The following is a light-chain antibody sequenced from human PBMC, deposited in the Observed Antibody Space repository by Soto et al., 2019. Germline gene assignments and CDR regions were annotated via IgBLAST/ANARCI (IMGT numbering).Light chain of an antibody. CDR3: QQSNDWWA. CDR1: QSVSNN. V-gene: IGKV3-15*01. Sequence: TPSPVTLSLSPGERATLSCRASQSVSNNLAWYQQKPGQAPRLLIYGASTRATGIPARFSGSGSGTEFTLTISSLQSEDFAVYYCQQSNDWWAFGQGTKVDIK. CDR2: GAS. J-gene: IGKJ1*01.